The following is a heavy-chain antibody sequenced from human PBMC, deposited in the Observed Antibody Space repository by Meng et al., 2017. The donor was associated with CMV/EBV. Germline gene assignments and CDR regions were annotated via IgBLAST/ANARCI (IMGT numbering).Heavy chain of an antibody. CDR2: IIPIFGKA. D-gene: IGHD2-2*01. Sequence: SVKVSCKASGGTFSSYTISWVRQAPGRGLEWMGWIIPIFGKANDAQKFQGRVTITTDESTSTAYMELSSLRSEDTAVYYCARSSMVVVPAARSFDYCGQGTLVTVSS. J-gene: IGHJ4*02. V-gene: IGHV1-69*05. CDR1: GGTFSSYT. CDR3: ARSSMVVVPAARSFDY.